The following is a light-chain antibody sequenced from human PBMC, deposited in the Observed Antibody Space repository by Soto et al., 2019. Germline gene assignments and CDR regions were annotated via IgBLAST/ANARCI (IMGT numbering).Light chain of an antibody. CDR3: QQYNNWPQLN. J-gene: IGKJ4*01. CDR1: QSVSSN. CDR2: GAS. Sequence: EIVMTQSTATLSVSPGERATLSCRASQSVSSNLAWYQQKPGQAPRLIIYGASTRTTGITARFSGSRSGTELTLTISGMQSEDFAVYYFQQYNNWPQLNFGGGTKVEIK. V-gene: IGKV3-15*01.